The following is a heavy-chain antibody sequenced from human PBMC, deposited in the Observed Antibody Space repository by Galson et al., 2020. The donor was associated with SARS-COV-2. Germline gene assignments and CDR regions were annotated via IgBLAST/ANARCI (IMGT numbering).Heavy chain of an antibody. CDR1: GFTFSDYY. D-gene: IGHD4-17*01. CDR2: ISSSGSTI. CDR3: ARAGDYSYYHYYMDV. Sequence: GESLKISCAASGFTFSDYYMSWIRQAPGKGLEWVSYISSSGSTIYYADSVKGRFTISRDNAKNSLYLQMNSLRAEDTAVYYCARAGDYSYYHYYMDVWGKGTTVTISS. J-gene: IGHJ6*03. V-gene: IGHV3-11*04.